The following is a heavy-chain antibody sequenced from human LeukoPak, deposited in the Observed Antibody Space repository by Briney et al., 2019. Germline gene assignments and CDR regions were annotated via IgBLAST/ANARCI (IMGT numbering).Heavy chain of an antibody. V-gene: IGHV3-30*18. J-gene: IGHJ4*02. D-gene: IGHD5-18*01. CDR1: GFTFTGYS. CDR2: ISFDGRKT. CDR3: AKDFMGTAVDS. Sequence: GGSLRLSCAASGFTFTGYSMNWVRQAPGKGLEWVAVISFDGRKTYHTDSLRGRLTVSRDNSKDTLYLQMNSLRAEDTAVYYCAKDFMGTAVDSWGQGTRVTVSS.